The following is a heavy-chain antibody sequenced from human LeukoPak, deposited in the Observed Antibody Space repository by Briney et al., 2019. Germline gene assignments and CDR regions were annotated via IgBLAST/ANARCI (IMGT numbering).Heavy chain of an antibody. Sequence: SETLSLTCTVSGGSISSYYWSWIRQPAGKGLEWIGRIYTSGSTNYNPSLKSRVTMSVDTSKNQFSLKLSSVTAADTAVYYCARVSPSGWSGYYYYYMDVWGKGTTVTVSS. CDR1: GGSISSYY. CDR3: ARVSPSGWSGYYYYYMDV. V-gene: IGHV4-4*07. J-gene: IGHJ6*03. CDR2: IYTSGST. D-gene: IGHD6-19*01.